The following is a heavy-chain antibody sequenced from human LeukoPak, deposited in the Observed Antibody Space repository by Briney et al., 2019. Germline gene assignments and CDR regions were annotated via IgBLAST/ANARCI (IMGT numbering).Heavy chain of an antibody. CDR1: GGSFSGYY. CDR3: ARRRVAVADCFGY. V-gene: IGHV4-34*01. J-gene: IGHJ4*02. CDR2: INHSGST. D-gene: IGHD6-19*01. Sequence: SETLSLTCAVYGGSFSGYYWSWIRQPPGKGLEWIGEINHSGSTNYNPSLKSRVTISVDTSKNQFSLKLSSVTAADTAVYYCARRRVAVADCFGYWGQGTLVTVSS.